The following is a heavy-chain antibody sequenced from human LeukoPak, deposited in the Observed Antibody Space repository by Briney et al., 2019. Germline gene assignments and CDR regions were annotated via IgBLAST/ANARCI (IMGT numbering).Heavy chain of an antibody. V-gene: IGHV4-38-2*02. CDR1: NYSIISDYY. D-gene: IGHD3-3*01. CDR3: AMRFSHGPFDY. J-gene: IGHJ4*02. CDR2: IYHGGST. Sequence: SETLSLTCTVSNYSIISDYYWGWIRQAPGKGLEWIGTIYHGGSTSYNPSLNSRVTISVDTSKNQFSLKLTSVSAADTAVYFCAMRFSHGPFDYWGQGTLVTVSS.